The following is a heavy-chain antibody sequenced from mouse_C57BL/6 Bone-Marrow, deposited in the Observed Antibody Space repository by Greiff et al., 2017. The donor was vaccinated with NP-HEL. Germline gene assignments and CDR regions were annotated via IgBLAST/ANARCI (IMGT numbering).Heavy chain of an antibody. CDR2: ISYDGSN. V-gene: IGHV3-6*01. Sequence: ESGPGLVKPSQSLSLTCSVTCYSITSGYYWNWLRQFPGNKLEWMGYISYDGSNNYNPSLKNRISITRDTSKNQFFLKLNSVTTEDTATYYCARGQNYGSPWFAYWGQGTLVTVSA. CDR1: CYSITSGYY. CDR3: ARGQNYGSPWFAY. J-gene: IGHJ3*01. D-gene: IGHD1-1*01.